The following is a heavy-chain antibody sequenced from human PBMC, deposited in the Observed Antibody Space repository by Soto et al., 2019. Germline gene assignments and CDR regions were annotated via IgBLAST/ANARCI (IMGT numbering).Heavy chain of an antibody. V-gene: IGHV4-59*01. Sequence: SETLSLTCTVSGGSISSSYWSWIRQPPGKGLEWIAYIHYSGTTNYNPSLKSRVTISGDTSKNQVSLKLTSVTAADTVVYYCARHSPYYGMDVWGQGTTVTVSS. CDR3: ARHSPYYGMDV. J-gene: IGHJ6*02. CDR2: IHYSGTT. CDR1: GGSISSSY.